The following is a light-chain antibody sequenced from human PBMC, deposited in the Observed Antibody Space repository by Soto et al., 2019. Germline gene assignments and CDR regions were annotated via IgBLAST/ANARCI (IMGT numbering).Light chain of an antibody. Sequence: EIVLTQSPGTLSLSPGERATLSCRASQTVTNRYLAWYQQKPGQAPRLLIFGASIRDTGIPDRFSGSGSRTDFNLTISRLESEDFAVYYCRQYGGSPGTFGQGTKVEIK. CDR1: QTVTNRY. CDR2: GAS. CDR3: RQYGGSPGT. J-gene: IGKJ1*01. V-gene: IGKV3-20*01.